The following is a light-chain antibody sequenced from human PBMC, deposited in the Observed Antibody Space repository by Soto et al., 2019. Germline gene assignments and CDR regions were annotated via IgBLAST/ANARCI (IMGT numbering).Light chain of an antibody. CDR1: RNDVGAYNY. CDR2: EVI. CDR3: SSYAGRNTVV. V-gene: IGLV2-8*01. Sequence: QSVLTQPPSASGSPGQSVTISCTGTRNDVGAYNYVSWYQQHPGKAPKLMIYEVIKRPSGVPDRFSGSKSGNTASLTVSGLRAEDEADYFCSSYAGRNTVVFGGGTKLTVL. J-gene: IGLJ2*01.